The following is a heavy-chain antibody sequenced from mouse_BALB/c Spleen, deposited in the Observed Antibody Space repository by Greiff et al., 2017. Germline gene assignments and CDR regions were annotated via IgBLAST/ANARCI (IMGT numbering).Heavy chain of an antibody. CDR3: TRADYHYFDY. Sequence: EVQLVESGGGLVKPGGSLKLSCEASGFTFSSYTMSWVRQTPEKRLEWVATISSGGSYTYYPDSVKGRFTISRDNAKNTLYLQMSSLKSEDTAMYYCTRADYHYFDYWGQGTTLTVSS. CDR1: GFTFSSYT. V-gene: IGHV5-6-4*01. CDR2: ISSGGSYT. J-gene: IGHJ2*01. D-gene: IGHD2-4*01.